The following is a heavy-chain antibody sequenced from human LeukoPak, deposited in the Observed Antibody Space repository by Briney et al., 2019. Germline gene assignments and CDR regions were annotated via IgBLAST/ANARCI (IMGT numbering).Heavy chain of an antibody. J-gene: IGHJ4*02. V-gene: IGHV3-7*01. CDR3: ARDSIALWFGELLGTPDY. D-gene: IGHD3-10*01. CDR1: GFTFGNHR. Sequence: PGGSLRLSCVASGFTFGNHRMSWVRQAPGKGLEWVANIKQDGSEKYYVDSVKGRFTISRDNAKNSLYLQMNSLRAEDTAVYYCARDSIALWFGELLGTPDYWGQGTLVTVSS. CDR2: IKQDGSEK.